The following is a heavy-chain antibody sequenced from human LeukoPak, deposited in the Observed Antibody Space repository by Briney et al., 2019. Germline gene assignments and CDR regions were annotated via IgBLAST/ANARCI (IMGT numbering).Heavy chain of an antibody. CDR2: ISYDGSNT. CDR3: ARERYNWNYRDAFDI. D-gene: IGHD1-7*01. J-gene: IGHJ3*02. Sequence: GGSLRLSCAASGFTFNNYGMHWVRQAPGKGLEWVAIISYDGSNTYYADSVKGRFTTSRDNSKNTLYLQMNSLRAEDTAVYYCARERYNWNYRDAFDIWGQGTMVTVSS. V-gene: IGHV3-30*03. CDR1: GFTFNNYG.